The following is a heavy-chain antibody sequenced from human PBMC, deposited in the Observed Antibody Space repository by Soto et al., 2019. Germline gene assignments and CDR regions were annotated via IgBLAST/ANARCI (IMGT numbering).Heavy chain of an antibody. Sequence: SQTLSLTCVISVDRVSSNSAAWNWISQSPSRGLEWLGRTYYRSKLYNDYAVSVKSRITINPDTSKNLFSLQLHSVTPEDTAVYYCENMDDFWGQGTLVTVSS. CDR2: TYYRSKLYN. CDR3: ENMDDF. CDR1: VDRVSSNSAA. J-gene: IGHJ4*02. V-gene: IGHV6-1*01. D-gene: IGHD3-3*01.